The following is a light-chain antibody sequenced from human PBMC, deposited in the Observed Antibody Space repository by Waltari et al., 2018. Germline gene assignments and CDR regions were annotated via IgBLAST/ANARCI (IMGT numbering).Light chain of an antibody. CDR2: EVS. V-gene: IGLV2-8*01. CDR1: SSDVGVYNY. J-gene: IGLJ2*01. CDR3: SSYAGSNDVA. Sequence: QSALTQPPSASGSPGQPVTISCTGPSSDVGVYNYVSWYQQHPGKAPKLMIYEVSKRPSGVPDRFSGSKSGNTASLTVSGLQAEDEADYYCSSYAGSNDVAFGGGTKLSVL.